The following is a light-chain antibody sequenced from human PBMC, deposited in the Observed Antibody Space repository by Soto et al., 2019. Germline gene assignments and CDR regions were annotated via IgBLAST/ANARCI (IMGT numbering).Light chain of an antibody. CDR1: SSDVGGYNF. Sequence: QSVLTQPRSVCGSPGQSVSVSCTGTSSDVGGYNFVSWYQQHPGKAPKLMIYDVTERPSGVPDRFSGSKSGNTASLTISGLQAEDEADYYCCSYAGSYAVVFGGGTPLTVL. CDR2: DVT. CDR3: CSYAGSYAVV. J-gene: IGLJ2*01. V-gene: IGLV2-11*01.